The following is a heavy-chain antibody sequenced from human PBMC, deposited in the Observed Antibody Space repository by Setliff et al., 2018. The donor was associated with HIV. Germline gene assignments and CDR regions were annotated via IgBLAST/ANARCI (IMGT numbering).Heavy chain of an antibody. CDR3: ARSPGVDTNMAFDY. CDR1: GGSIINYF. Sequence: SETLSLTCTVSGGSIINYFWSWIRLPPGKRLEWIGYIYYSGSTDYNPSLKSRVTISVDTSKSQVSLKLSSVTAADTAVYYCARSPGVDTNMAFDYWGRGTLGTVS. CDR2: IYYSGST. J-gene: IGHJ4*02. D-gene: IGHD5-18*01. V-gene: IGHV4-59*01.